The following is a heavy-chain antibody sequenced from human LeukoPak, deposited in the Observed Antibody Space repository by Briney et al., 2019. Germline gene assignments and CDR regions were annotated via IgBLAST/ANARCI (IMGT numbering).Heavy chain of an antibody. CDR2: IYYSGST. D-gene: IGHD3-10*01. CDR3: AREVRITMVRGVIAYYFDY. V-gene: IGHV4-61*08. CDR1: GGSISSGGYY. J-gene: IGHJ4*02. Sequence: SQTLSLTCTVSGGSISSGGYYWSWIRQHPGKGLEWIGYIYYSGSTNYNPSLKSRVTISVDTSKNQFSLKLSSVTAADTAVYYCAREVRITMVRGVIAYYFDYWGQGTLVTVSS.